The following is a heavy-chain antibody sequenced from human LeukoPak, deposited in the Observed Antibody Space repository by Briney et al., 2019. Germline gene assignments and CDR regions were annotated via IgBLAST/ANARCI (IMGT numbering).Heavy chain of an antibody. CDR3: VRHRGGGGYHYMDV. D-gene: IGHD2-21*01. CDR2: ILHSGYT. J-gene: IGHJ6*03. Sequence: SDTLSLTCTVSGGSLGRSNTYWGWIRQTPGKGLEWLGTILHSGYTYNNPSLKSRVTMSVDSPKNQFSLSLSSVTAADTAVYFCVRHRGGGGYHYMDVWGKGTTVIVSS. V-gene: IGHV4-39*01. CDR1: GGSLGRSNTY.